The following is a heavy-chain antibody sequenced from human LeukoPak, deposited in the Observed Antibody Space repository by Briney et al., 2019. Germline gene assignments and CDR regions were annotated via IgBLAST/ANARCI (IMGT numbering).Heavy chain of an antibody. CDR2: ISNSGGRT. D-gene: IGHD5-12*01. Sequence: PGGSLRLSCAASGFTFSSYGMHWVRQAPGKGLEWVSSISNSGGRTSYTDSVKGRFTISRDNSKITLYLQMNSLRAEDTAVYYCAKSYNGYESKPDYWGQGTLVTVSS. V-gene: IGHV3-23*01. CDR1: GFTFSSYG. CDR3: AKSYNGYESKPDY. J-gene: IGHJ4*02.